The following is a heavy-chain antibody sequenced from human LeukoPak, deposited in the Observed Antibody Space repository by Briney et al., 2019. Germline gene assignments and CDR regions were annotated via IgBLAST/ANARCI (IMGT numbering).Heavy chain of an antibody. J-gene: IGHJ5*02. CDR3: ARGAARRTLAWWFDP. Sequence: ASVNVSCKASGYTFTGYYMHGVRPAPGQGLEWMGWINTNTGNPTYAQGFRGRFVFSLDTSVSTAYLQISSLKAEDTAVYYCARGAARRTLAWWFDPWGQGTLVTVSS. V-gene: IGHV7-4-1*02. CDR2: INTNTGNP. CDR1: GYTFTGYY. D-gene: IGHD6-6*01.